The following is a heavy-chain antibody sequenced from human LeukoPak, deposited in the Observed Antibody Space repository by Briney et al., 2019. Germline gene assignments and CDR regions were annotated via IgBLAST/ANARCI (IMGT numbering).Heavy chain of an antibody. CDR2: ISYDGSSK. V-gene: IGHV3-30*18. CDR1: GFTFSSYG. Sequence: GGSLRLSCAASGFTFSSYGMHWVRQAPGKGLEWVAVISYDGSSKYYADPVKGRFTISRDNSKNTLYLLMNSLRTEDTAVYYCAKDRQGAGDGSFDYWGQGTLVTVSS. J-gene: IGHJ4*02. CDR3: AKDRQGAGDGSFDY. D-gene: IGHD1-26*01.